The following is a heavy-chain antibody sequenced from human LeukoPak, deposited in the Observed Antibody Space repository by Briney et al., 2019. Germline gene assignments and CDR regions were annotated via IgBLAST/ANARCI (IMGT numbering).Heavy chain of an antibody. CDR1: GGTFSSYA. CDR2: INAGNGNT. V-gene: IGHV1-3*01. D-gene: IGHD5-18*01. Sequence: ASVKVSCKASGGTFSSYAISWVRQAPGQRLEWMGWINAGNGNTKYSQKFQGRVTITRDTSASTAYMELSSLRSEDTAVYYCARSGGYSYTYYFDYWGQGTLVTVSS. J-gene: IGHJ4*02. CDR3: ARSGGYSYTYYFDY.